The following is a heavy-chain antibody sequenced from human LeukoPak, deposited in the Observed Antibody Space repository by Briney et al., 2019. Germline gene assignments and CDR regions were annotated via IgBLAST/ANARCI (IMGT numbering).Heavy chain of an antibody. V-gene: IGHV1-24*01. J-gene: IGHJ6*03. CDR1: GYTLTELS. CDR2: FDPEDGET. Sequence: EASVKVSCKVSGYTLTELSMHWVRQAPGKGLEWMGGFDPEDGETIYAQKFQGRVTITADEFTTTVYMELSSLRSEDTAVYYCARGIRYYDILTGHVKGHDNSYYYYMDVWGQGTAVTISS. D-gene: IGHD3-9*01. CDR3: ARGIRYYDILTGHVKGHDNSYYYYMDV.